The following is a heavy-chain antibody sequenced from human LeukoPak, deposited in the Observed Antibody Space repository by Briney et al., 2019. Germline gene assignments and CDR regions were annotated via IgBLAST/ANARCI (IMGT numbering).Heavy chain of an antibody. CDR3: SPGIDY. CDR2: ISGGGYPI. CDR1: GFTFNGYS. J-gene: IGHJ4*02. D-gene: IGHD1-26*01. V-gene: IGHV3-48*01. Sequence: GGSLRLSCAASGFTFNGYSMDWVRQAPGKGLEWVAYISGGGYPIYYADSVKGRFTISRDNAKNSLYLQMNSLRAEDTAVYYCSPGIDYWGQGTLVTVSS.